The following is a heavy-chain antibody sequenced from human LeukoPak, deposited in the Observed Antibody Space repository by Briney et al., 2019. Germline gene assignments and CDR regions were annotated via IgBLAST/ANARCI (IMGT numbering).Heavy chain of an antibody. D-gene: IGHD4-17*01. CDR3: GRDPNGDYVGAFEF. V-gene: IGHV3-23*01. CDR1: EFPFSAYA. Sequence: GGSLRVSCVASEFPFSAYAMTWFRLTPGKGLEWVSSIGGSGSNTNYADSVRGRFTISQDNSKNTLYLQMTSLRAEDTAVYYCGRDPNGDYVGAFEFWGQGTLVSVSS. CDR2: IGGSGSNT. J-gene: IGHJ3*01.